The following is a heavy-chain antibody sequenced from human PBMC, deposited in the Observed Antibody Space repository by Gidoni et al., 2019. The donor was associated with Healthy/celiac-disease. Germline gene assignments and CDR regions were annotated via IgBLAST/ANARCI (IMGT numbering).Heavy chain of an antibody. CDR1: GGSLSSYY. D-gene: IGHD2-21*01. Sequence: QVQLQESGPGLVKPSEALSLTCTVSGGSLSSYYWCWIRQPPGKGLEWIGYFDYSGSTNYNPSLKSRVIISVDTSKNQFSLKLSSVTAADTAVYYCARDLSDEGDMYYYYYYGMDVWGQGTTVTVSS. V-gene: IGHV4-59*01. CDR2: FDYSGST. CDR3: ARDLSDEGDMYYYYYYGMDV. J-gene: IGHJ6*02.